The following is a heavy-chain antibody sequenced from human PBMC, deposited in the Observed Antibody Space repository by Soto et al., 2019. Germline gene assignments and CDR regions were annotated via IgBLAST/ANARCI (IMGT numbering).Heavy chain of an antibody. Sequence: EVQLVESGGNLVQPGGSLRLSCAAYGFTFRNYWMTLVRKAPAKGLEWVAAIHPDGSETYYVDSVRGRFTISRDTAEHSRYLRMKSLRDDDTAVYYWTRNRGWYHLEYWGQGARATVSS. D-gene: IGHD6-19*01. CDR2: IHPDGSET. CDR3: TRNRGWYHLEY. J-gene: IGHJ4*02. CDR1: GFTFRNYW. V-gene: IGHV3-7*04.